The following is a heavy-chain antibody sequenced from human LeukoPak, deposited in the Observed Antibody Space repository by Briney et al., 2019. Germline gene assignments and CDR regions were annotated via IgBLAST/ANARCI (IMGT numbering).Heavy chain of an antibody. V-gene: IGHV4-30-2*01. CDR2: IYHSGST. J-gene: IGHJ5*02. D-gene: IGHD2-2*01. CDR3: ARRGWPLVGSRNWFDP. CDR1: DGSISSGGYS. Sequence: SETLSLTCAVSDGSISSGGYSWSWIRQPPGKGLEWIGYIYHSGSTYYNPSLKSRVTISVDRSKNQFSLKLSSVTAADTAVYYCARRGWPLVGSRNWFDPWGQGTLVTVSS.